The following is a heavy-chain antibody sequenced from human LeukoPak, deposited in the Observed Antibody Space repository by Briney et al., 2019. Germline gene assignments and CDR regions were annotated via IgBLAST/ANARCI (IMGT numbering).Heavy chain of an antibody. CDR2: INHSRST. J-gene: IGHJ4*02. CDR3: ARHRGYSYVSYGGNPLDY. D-gene: IGHD4-23*01. CDR1: GGSFSGFS. Sequence: SETLSLTCAVYGGSFSGFSWSWIRQPPGKGLEWIGEINHSRSTNYTPSLKSRVTISVDTSKKQFSLKLSSVTAADTAVYYCARHRGYSYVSYGGNPLDYWGQGTLVTVSS. V-gene: IGHV4-34*01.